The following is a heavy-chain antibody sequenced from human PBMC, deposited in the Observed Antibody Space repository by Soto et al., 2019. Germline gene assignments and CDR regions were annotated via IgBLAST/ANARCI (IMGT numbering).Heavy chain of an antibody. V-gene: IGHV3-30*18. CDR2: ISYDGSNK. CDR1: GFTFSSYG. Sequence: PGGSLRLSCAASGFTFSSYGMHWVRQAPGKGLEWVAVISYDGSNKYSADSVKGRFTISRDNSKNTLYLQMNSLRAEDTAVYYCAKNGYCSGGTCSYFDYWGQGTLVTVSS. J-gene: IGHJ4*02. CDR3: AKNGYCSGGTCSYFDY. D-gene: IGHD2-15*01.